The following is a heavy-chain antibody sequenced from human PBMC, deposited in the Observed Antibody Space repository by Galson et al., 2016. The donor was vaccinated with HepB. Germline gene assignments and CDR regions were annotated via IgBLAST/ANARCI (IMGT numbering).Heavy chain of an antibody. J-gene: IGHJ4*02. D-gene: IGHD3-9*01. CDR2: IWYDGSNK. V-gene: IGHV3-33*01. CDR3: AAYDTGHFDD. Sequence: SLRLSCAASGFTFRSYGMHWVRQAPGKGLEWVAVIWYDGSNKYYGDSVKGRFTISRDNSKNTLQRQMNSLGPEDTAVYYCAAYDTGHFDDWGQGTVVTVSS. CDR1: GFTFRSYG.